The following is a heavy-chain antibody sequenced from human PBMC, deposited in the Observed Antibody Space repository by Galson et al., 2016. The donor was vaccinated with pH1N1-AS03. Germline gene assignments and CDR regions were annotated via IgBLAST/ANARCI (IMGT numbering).Heavy chain of an antibody. Sequence: SETLSLTCAVSGGSFSGYYWSWVRQPPRRGLEWIGEISHSGNTKYNPSLKSRVAISIHTSKNQFSLTVTSVTAADTAIYYCARGVDNFNVFVFEMWGRGTMVTVSS. J-gene: IGHJ3*02. CDR1: GGSFSGYY. CDR2: ISHSGNT. V-gene: IGHV4-34*01. CDR3: ARGVDNFNVFVFEM. D-gene: IGHD1-20*01.